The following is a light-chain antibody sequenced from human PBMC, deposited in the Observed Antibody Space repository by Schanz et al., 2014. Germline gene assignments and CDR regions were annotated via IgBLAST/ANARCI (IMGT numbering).Light chain of an antibody. Sequence: QSVLTQPPSVSGAPGQRVTISCTGSSSNIGAGYDVHWYQQLPGTAPKLLIYGNSNRPSGVPDRFSGSKSGTSATLGITGLQTGDEADYYCGTWDSSLSAVLFGGGTKLTVL. CDR1: SSNIGAGYD. CDR3: GTWDSSLSAVL. V-gene: IGLV1-40*01. CDR2: GNS. J-gene: IGLJ2*01.